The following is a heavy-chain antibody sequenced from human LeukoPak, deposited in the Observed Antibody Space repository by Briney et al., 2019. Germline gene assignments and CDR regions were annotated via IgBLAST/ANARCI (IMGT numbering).Heavy chain of an antibody. CDR3: ARGSTLFGIVQRGRDYYFDN. CDR2: MCWNGGDI. J-gene: IGHJ4*02. V-gene: IGHV3-20*04. CDR1: RFTFDDYG. D-gene: IGHD2-2*01. Sequence: ASESLTLTCVASRFTFDDYGMSLPHQLPGKGLAWVPAMCWNGGDIAYTDSVRGRFTISRDIARRSLFLQMNSLRPEDTALYYCARGSTLFGIVQRGRDYYFDNWGQGTLVTVSS.